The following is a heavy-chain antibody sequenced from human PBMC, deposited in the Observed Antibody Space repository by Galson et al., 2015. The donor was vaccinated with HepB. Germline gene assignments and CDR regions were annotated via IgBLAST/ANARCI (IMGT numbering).Heavy chain of an antibody. D-gene: IGHD3-10*01. V-gene: IGHV4-30-2*01. CDR1: GGSISSGGYS. CDR2: IYHSGST. J-gene: IGHJ4*02. Sequence: QVQLQESGPGLVKPSETLSLTCAVSGGSISSGGYSWSWIRQPPGKGLEWIGYIYHSGSTYYNPSLKSRVTISVDRSKNQFSLKLSSVTAADTAVYYCARLQGSGSFAADYWGQGTLVTVSS. CDR3: ARLQGSGSFAADY.